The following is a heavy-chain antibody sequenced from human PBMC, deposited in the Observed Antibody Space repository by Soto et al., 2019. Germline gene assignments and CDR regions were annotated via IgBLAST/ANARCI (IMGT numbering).Heavy chain of an antibody. J-gene: IGHJ4*02. CDR1: GFTFSTYG. CDR3: ARDRHLWLFDY. CDR2: IRYDGSAD. Sequence: PGGSLRLSCAASGFTFSTYGMHWVRQGPGKGLEWVACIRYDGSADYYADSVRGRSTISRDDSRNTLYLQMNSLRAEDTGVYYCARDRHLWLFDYWGQGSLVTVSS. D-gene: IGHD6-19*01. V-gene: IGHV3-30*02.